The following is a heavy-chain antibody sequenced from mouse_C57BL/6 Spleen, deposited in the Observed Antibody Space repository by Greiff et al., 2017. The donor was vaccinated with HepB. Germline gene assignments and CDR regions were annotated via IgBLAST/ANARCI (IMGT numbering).Heavy chain of an antibody. J-gene: IGHJ2*01. V-gene: IGHV1-76*01. CDR1: GYTFTDYY. D-gene: IGHD1-1*01. CDR3: ARYGSSPGYFDY. CDR2: IYPGSGNT. Sequence: VQLQQSGAELVRPGASVKLSCKASGYTFTDYYINWVKQRPGQGLEWIARIYPGSGNTYYNEKFKGKATLTAEKSSSTAYMQLSSLTSEDSAVYFCARYGSSPGYFDYWGQSTTLTVSS.